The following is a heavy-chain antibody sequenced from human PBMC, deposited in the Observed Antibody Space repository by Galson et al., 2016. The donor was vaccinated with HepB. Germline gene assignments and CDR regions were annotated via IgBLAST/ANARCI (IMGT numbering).Heavy chain of an antibody. CDR2: ISGSSGTI. V-gene: IGHV3-48*04. Sequence: SLRLSCAGSGFTFSSYTMNRVRQAPGKGLEWISYISGSSGTIYYADSVKGRFTISRDNAKNSLFLQMNSLRAEDTAVYYCARDRILGYWGQGTLVTVSS. CDR3: ARDRILGY. J-gene: IGHJ4*02. CDR1: GFTFSSYT. D-gene: IGHD3-16*01.